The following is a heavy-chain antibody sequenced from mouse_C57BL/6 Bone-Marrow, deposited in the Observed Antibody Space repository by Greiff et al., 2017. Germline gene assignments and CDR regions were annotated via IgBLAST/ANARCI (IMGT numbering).Heavy chain of an antibody. J-gene: IGHJ4*01. D-gene: IGHD2-4*01. CDR3: ARRRGLRRAMDY. V-gene: IGHV5-17*01. Sequence: EVKLVESGGGLVKPGGSLKLSCAASGFTFSDYGMHWVRQAPEKGLEWVAYISSGSSTIYYADTVKGRFTISRDNAKNTLFLQVTSLRSEDTAMYYCARRRGLRRAMDYWGQGTSVTVSS. CDR1: GFTFSDYG. CDR2: ISSGSSTI.